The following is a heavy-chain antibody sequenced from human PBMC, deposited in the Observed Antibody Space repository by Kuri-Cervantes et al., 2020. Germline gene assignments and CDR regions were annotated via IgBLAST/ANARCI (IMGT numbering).Heavy chain of an antibody. V-gene: IGHV3-9*01. Sequence: SLKISCAASGFTFDDYAMHWVRQAPGKGLEWVSGISWNSGSIGYADSVKGRFTISRDNAKNSLYLQMNSLRAEDTAVYYCAKRNQWLIKPRPHTGMDVWGQGTTVTVSS. CDR2: ISWNSGSI. CDR3: AKRNQWLIKPRPHTGMDV. CDR1: GFTFDDYA. D-gene: IGHD6-19*01. J-gene: IGHJ6*02.